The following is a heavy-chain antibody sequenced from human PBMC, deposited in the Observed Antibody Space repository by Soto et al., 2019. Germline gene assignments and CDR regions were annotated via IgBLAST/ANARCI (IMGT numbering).Heavy chain of an antibody. Sequence: GESLKISCNGAGYSFGSFWSNWVRQMPGKGLEWMGRIHPSDSDTDYSPSFQGHVTISADKSISTAYLQWNSLKASDTAMYYCARMSALDIWGQGTLVTVSS. CDR2: IHPSDSDT. V-gene: IGHV5-10-1*01. CDR1: GYSFGSFW. J-gene: IGHJ3*02. CDR3: ARMSALDI.